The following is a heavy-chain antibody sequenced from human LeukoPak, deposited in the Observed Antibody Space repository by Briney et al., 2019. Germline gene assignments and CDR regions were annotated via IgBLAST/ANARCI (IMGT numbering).Heavy chain of an antibody. CDR3: ARDRLLEDRDYYYYYYMDV. J-gene: IGHJ6*03. CDR2: IKQDGSEK. CDR1: GGSISSSSYY. Sequence: ETLSLTCTVSGGSISSSSYYWGWIRQPPGKGLEWVANIKQDGSEKYYVDSVKGRFTISRDNAKNSLYLQMNSLRAEDTAVYHCARDRLLEDRDYYYYYYMDVWGKGTTVTVSS. D-gene: IGHD1-1*01. V-gene: IGHV3-7*01.